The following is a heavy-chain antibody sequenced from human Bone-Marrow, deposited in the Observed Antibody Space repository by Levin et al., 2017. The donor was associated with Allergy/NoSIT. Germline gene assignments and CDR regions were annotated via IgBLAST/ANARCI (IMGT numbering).Heavy chain of an antibody. CDR3: TRSNYDSSGDDTLEI. J-gene: IGHJ3*02. CDR1: GLTFGDYA. CDR2: IRREVYGATT. Sequence: GGSLRLSCAASGLTFGDYAVSWFRQAPGKGLEWVGFIRREVYGATTQYAASVKDRFTISRDDSKSIAYLQMNSLKTEDTAVYYCTRSNYDSSGDDTLEIWGQGTMVAVSS. D-gene: IGHD3-22*01. V-gene: IGHV3-49*03.